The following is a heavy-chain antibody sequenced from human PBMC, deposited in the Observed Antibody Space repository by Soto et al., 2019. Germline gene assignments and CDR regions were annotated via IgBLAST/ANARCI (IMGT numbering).Heavy chain of an antibody. Sequence: SETLSLTCTVSGGSVSSGSYYWSWIRQPPGKGLEWIGYIYYSGSTNYNPSLKSRVTISVDTSKNQFSLKLSSVTAADTAVYYCAREFIAAAGILDYWGQGTLVTVSS. CDR2: IYYSGST. V-gene: IGHV4-61*01. CDR1: GGSVSSGSYY. J-gene: IGHJ4*02. D-gene: IGHD6-13*01. CDR3: AREFIAAAGILDY.